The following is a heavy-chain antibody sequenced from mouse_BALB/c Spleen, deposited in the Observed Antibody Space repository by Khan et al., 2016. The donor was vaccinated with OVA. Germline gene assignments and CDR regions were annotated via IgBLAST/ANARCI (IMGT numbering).Heavy chain of an antibody. D-gene: IGHD1-1*01. CDR2: ISYSGRT. CDR1: GYSITSDYA. J-gene: IGHJ2*01. CDR3: ARSVTITTVVATDFDY. Sequence: EVQLQESGPGLVKPSQSLSLTCTVTGYSITSDYAWNWIRQFPGNKLEWVGYISYSGRTSYNPSLKSRISITRDTSKNQFFLQLSSVTTEDTATYYCARSVTITTVVATDFDYCGQGTTLTVSS. V-gene: IGHV3-2*02.